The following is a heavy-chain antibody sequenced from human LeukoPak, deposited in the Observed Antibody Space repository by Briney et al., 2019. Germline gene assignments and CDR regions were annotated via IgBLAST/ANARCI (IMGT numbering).Heavy chain of an antibody. V-gene: IGHV3-11*04. CDR1: GFTFSDYY. CDR2: ISSSGSTI. CDR3: AELGITMIGGV. J-gene: IGHJ6*04. D-gene: IGHD3-10*02. Sequence: GGSLRLSCAASGFTFSDYYMTWIRLAPGKGLEWVSYISSSGSTIYYADSVKGRFTISGDNAKNSLYLQMNSLRAEDTAVYYCAELGITMIGGVWGKGTTVTISS.